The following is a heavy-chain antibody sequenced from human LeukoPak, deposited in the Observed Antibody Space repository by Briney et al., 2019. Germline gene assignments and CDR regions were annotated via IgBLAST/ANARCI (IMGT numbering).Heavy chain of an antibody. V-gene: IGHV3-21*01. CDR2: IFRSGSYM. J-gene: IGHJ6*02. CDR3: ATTSPQTDDYRSKGAMAV. Sequence: GGSLRLSCAASGFTFNSYSMNWVRQAPGKGLEWVSSIFRSGSYMFYAGSVKGRFTISRDNAKSSLYLQMNSLRAEDTAVYYCATTSPQTDDYRSKGAMAVWGQGTTVTVSS. CDR1: GFTFNSYS. D-gene: IGHD4-11*01.